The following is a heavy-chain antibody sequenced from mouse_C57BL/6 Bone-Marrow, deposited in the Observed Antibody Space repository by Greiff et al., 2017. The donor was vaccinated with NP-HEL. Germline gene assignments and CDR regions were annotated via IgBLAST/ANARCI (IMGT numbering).Heavy chain of an antibody. J-gene: IGHJ4*01. CDR1: GYSFTSYY. D-gene: IGHD2-1*01. Sequence: VQLQQSGPELVKPGASVKISCKASGYSFTSYYIHWVKQRPGPGLEWIGWIYPGSGNTKYNEKFKGKATLTADTSSSTAYMQLSSLTSEDSAVYYCARNLLWSYYAMDYWGQGTSVTVSS. CDR2: IYPGSGNT. V-gene: IGHV1-66*01. CDR3: ARNLLWSYYAMDY.